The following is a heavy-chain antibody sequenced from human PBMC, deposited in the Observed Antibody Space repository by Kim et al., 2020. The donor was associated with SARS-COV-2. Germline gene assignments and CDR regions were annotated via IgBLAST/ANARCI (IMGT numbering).Heavy chain of an antibody. D-gene: IGHD6-13*01. CDR2: ISGSGGST. V-gene: IGHV3-23*01. J-gene: IGHJ6*02. CDR1: GFTFSSYA. Sequence: GGSLRLSCAASGFTFSSYAMSWVRQAPGKGLEWVSAISGSGGSTYYADSVKGRFTISRDNSKNTLYLQMNSLRAEDTAVYYCAKDQGYSSSGNDYYGMDVWGQGTTVTVSS. CDR3: AKDQGYSSSGNDYYGMDV.